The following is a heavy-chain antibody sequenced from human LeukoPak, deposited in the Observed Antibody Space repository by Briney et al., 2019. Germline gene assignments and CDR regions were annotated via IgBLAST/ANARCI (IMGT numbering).Heavy chain of an antibody. Sequence: SETLSLTCTVSGGSISSSSYYWGWIRQPPGKGLEWIGSIYYSGSTYYNPSLKSRVTISVDTSKNQFSLKLSSVTAADTAVYYCAREGLDGGMDVWGQGTTVTVSS. CDR3: AREGLDGGMDV. CDR1: GGSISSSSYY. V-gene: IGHV4-39*02. CDR2: IYYSGST. J-gene: IGHJ6*02.